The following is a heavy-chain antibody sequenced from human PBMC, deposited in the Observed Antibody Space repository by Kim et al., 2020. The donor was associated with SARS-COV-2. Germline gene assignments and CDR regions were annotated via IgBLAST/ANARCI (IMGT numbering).Heavy chain of an antibody. CDR3: ARDWSRITMMPGDY. D-gene: IGHD3-22*01. CDR2: ISYDGSNK. Sequence: GGSLRLSCAASGFTFSSYAMHWVRQAPGKGLEWVAVISYDGSNKYYADSVKGRFTISRDNSKNTLYLQMNSLRAEDTAVYYCARDWSRITMMPGDYWGQGTLVTVSS. J-gene: IGHJ4*02. V-gene: IGHV3-30*04. CDR1: GFTFSSYA.